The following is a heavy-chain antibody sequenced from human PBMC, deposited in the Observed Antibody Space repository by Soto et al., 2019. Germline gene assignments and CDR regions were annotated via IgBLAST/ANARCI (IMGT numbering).Heavy chain of an antibody. CDR3: ARHVLIAAATDY. CDR2: IYYSGST. CDR1: GGSISSSSYY. D-gene: IGHD6-13*01. V-gene: IGHV4-39*01. Sequence: QLQLQESGPGLVKPSETLSLTCTVSGGSISSSSYYWGWIRQPPGKGLEWIGSIYYSGSTYYNPSLKSRVTISVDTSKNQFSLKLSSVTAADTAVYYCARHVLIAAATDYCGQGTLVTVSS. J-gene: IGHJ4*02.